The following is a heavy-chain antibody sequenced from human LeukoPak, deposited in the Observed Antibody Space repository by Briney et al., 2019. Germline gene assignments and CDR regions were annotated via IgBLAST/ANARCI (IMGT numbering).Heavy chain of an antibody. Sequence: PSETLSLTCTVSGGSIGSGFYCWGWIRQPPGKGLEWIGTICYTGDTYYNPSLKSRVTISVDTSKNQFSLKLSSVTAADTAVYYCARRGSENYYVDYWGQGTLVTVSS. CDR1: GGSIGSGFYC. J-gene: IGHJ4*02. V-gene: IGHV4-39*01. CDR2: ICYTGDT. D-gene: IGHD3-10*01. CDR3: ARRGSENYYVDY.